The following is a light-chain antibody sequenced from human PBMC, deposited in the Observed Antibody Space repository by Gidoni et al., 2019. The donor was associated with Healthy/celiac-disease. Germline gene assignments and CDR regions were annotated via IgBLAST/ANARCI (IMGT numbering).Light chain of an antibody. V-gene: IGKV3-20*01. Sequence: EIVLTQSPGTLSLSQGERATLSCRSSQSVSSRYLAWYQQKPGQAPSLLIYGASSRATGIPDRFSGIGSGTDFTLTIRGLEHEAFEVYYCRQYGTSPATFGPGTKVDIK. J-gene: IGKJ3*01. CDR1: QSVSSRY. CDR3: RQYGTSPAT. CDR2: GAS.